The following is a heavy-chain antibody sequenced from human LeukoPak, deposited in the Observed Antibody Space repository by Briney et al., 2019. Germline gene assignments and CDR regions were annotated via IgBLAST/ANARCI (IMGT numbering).Heavy chain of an antibody. D-gene: IGHD3-10*02. Sequence: ASVKVSCKASGYTFTGYYMHWVRQAPGQGLEGMGWINPNSGGTNYAQKFQGRVTMTRDTSISTAYMELSRLRSDDTAVYYCARTITMSVGMDVWGQGTTVTVSS. CDR2: INPNSGGT. J-gene: IGHJ6*02. CDR3: ARTITMSVGMDV. CDR1: GYTFTGYY. V-gene: IGHV1-2*02.